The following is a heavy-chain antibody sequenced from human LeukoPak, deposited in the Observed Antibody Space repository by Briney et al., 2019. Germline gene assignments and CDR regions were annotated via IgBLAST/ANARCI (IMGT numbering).Heavy chain of an antibody. Sequence: SETLSLTCSVSGFSISSGYYWGWIRQPPGKGLEWIGSIYHSGSIYYNPSLRSRVTMSLDTSRNQFSLKMSSVTAADTAIYYCARRGHPVIYGSGSYQPRPFDYWGQGTLVTVSS. J-gene: IGHJ4*02. CDR3: ARRGHPVIYGSGSYQPRPFDY. D-gene: IGHD3-10*01. CDR2: IYHSGSI. CDR1: GFSISSGYY. V-gene: IGHV4-38-2*02.